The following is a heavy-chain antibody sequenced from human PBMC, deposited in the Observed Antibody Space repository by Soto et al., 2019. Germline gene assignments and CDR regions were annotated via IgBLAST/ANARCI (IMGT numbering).Heavy chain of an antibody. Sequence: QLQLQESGPGLVKPSETLSLTCTVSGGSISSSSYYWGWIRQPPGKGLEWIGSIYYSGSTYYNPSLKSRVTISVDTSKNQFSPKLSSVTAADTAVYYCASNYDILTGYYNEDAFDIWGQGTMVTVSS. CDR3: ASNYDILTGYYNEDAFDI. J-gene: IGHJ3*02. D-gene: IGHD3-9*01. CDR1: GGSISSSSYY. V-gene: IGHV4-39*01. CDR2: IYYSGST.